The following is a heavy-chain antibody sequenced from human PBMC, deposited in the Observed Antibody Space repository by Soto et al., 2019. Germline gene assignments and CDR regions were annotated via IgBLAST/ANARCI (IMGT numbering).Heavy chain of an antibody. Sequence: SETLSLTCAVYGGSFSGYYWSWIRQPPGKGLEWIGEINHSGSTNYNPSLKSRVTISVDTSKNQFSLKLSSVTAADTAVYYCARGSNSGYDLYYMDVWGKGTTVTVSS. CDR3: ARGSNSGYDLYYMDV. D-gene: IGHD5-12*01. CDR2: INHSGST. V-gene: IGHV4-34*01. CDR1: GGSFSGYY. J-gene: IGHJ6*03.